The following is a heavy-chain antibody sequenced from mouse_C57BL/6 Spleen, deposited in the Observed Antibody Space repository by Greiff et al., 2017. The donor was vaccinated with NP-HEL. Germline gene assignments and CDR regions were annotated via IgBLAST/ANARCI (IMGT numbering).Heavy chain of an antibody. Sequence: QVQLQQPGAELVMPGASVKLSCKASGYTFTSYWMHWVKQRPGQGLEWIGEIDPSDSSTNYNQKFKGKSTLTVDKSSSTAYMQLSSLTSEDSAVYYCARDYYYGSRYFDYWGQGTTLTVSS. V-gene: IGHV1-69*01. CDR1: GYTFTSYW. D-gene: IGHD1-1*01. CDR3: ARDYYYGSRYFDY. J-gene: IGHJ2*01. CDR2: IDPSDSST.